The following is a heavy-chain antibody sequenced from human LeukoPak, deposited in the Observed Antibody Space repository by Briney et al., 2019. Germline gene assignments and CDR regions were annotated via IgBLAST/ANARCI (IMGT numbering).Heavy chain of an antibody. CDR3: AKDPNGDYIGAFDM. CDR2: ISGSGDRT. CDR1: GITASSYA. V-gene: IGHV3-23*01. J-gene: IGHJ3*02. D-gene: IGHD4-17*01. Sequence: GGSLGLSCAASGITASSYAMTWVRQAPGKGLEWVSSISGSGDRTMYADSVKGRFTISRDNFKNTLYLQMNSLRAEDTAVYHCAKDPNGDYIGAFDMWGQGTMVTVSS.